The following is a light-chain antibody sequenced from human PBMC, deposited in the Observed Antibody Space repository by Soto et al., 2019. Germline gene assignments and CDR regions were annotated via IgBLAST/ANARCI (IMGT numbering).Light chain of an antibody. CDR3: MQALQTPLT. CDR1: QSLLHSNGYNY. V-gene: IGKV2-28*01. J-gene: IGKJ4*01. CDR2: LGS. Sequence: VVLTQSPLSLSVTPGESASISCRSTQSLLHSNGYNYLDWYLQKPGQSPQLLIYLGSNRASGVPDRFSGSGSGTDFTLKISRVEAEDVGVYYCMQALQTPLTFGGGTKVDIK.